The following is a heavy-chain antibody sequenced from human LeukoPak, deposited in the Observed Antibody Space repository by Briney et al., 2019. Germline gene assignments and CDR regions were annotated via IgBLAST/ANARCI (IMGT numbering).Heavy chain of an antibody. Sequence: SETLSLTCTVSGGSVSSYYWSWIRQPPGKGLEWIGYMYYSGSTNYNPSLKSRVTISVDTSKNQFSLKLSSVTAADTAVYYCARAFYPGYYSYMAVWGKGTTVTVSS. V-gene: IGHV4-59*02. CDR3: ARAFYPGYYSYMAV. CDR1: GGSVSSYY. CDR2: MYYSGST. D-gene: IGHD3-3*02. J-gene: IGHJ6*03.